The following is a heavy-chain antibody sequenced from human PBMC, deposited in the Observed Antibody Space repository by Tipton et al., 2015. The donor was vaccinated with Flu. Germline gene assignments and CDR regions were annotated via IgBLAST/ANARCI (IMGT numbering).Heavy chain of an antibody. CDR2: IYTSGST. J-gene: IGHJ5*02. V-gene: IGHV4-61*02. D-gene: IGHD3-3*01. Sequence: LRLSCTVSGGSISSGSYYWSWIRQPAGKGLEWIGRIYTSGSTNYNPSLKSRVTISVDTSKNQFSLKLSSVTAADTAVYYCARAAVGGYYDFWSGPGGDWFDPWGQGTLVTVSS. CDR3: ARAAVGGYYDFWSGPGGDWFDP. CDR1: GGSISSGSYY.